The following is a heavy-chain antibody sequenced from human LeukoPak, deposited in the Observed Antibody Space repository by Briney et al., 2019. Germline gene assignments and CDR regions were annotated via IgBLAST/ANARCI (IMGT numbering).Heavy chain of an antibody. Sequence: SQTLSLTCAISGDSVSTNSADWNWIRPSPSRGLEWLGRTYYRSKWYDDYVVSVKSRITISPDTSKNQFSLQLNSVTPEDTAVYYCAREGSSTFDYWGQGTLVTVTS. D-gene: IGHD6-6*01. CDR2: TYYRSKWYD. V-gene: IGHV6-1*01. CDR3: AREGSSTFDY. J-gene: IGHJ4*02. CDR1: GDSVSTNSAD.